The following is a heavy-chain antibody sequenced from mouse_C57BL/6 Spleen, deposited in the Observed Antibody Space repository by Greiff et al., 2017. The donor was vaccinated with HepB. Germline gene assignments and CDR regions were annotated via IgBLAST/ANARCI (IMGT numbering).Heavy chain of an antibody. Sequence: VQLQQSGAELARPGASVKMSCKASGYTFTSYTMHWVKQRPGQGLEWIGYINPSSGYTKYNQKFKDKATLTADKSSSTAYMQLSSLTSEDSAVYYWASPYYGSSYPAWFAYWGQRTLVTVSA. CDR1: GYTFTSYT. CDR2: INPSSGYT. J-gene: IGHJ3*01. D-gene: IGHD1-1*01. CDR3: ASPYYGSSYPAWFAY. V-gene: IGHV1-4*01.